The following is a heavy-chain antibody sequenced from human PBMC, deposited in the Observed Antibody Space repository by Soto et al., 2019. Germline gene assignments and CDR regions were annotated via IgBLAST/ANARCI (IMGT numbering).Heavy chain of an antibody. CDR1: GFTLGNFW. Sequence: EVQLVESGGGVVQPGGSLRISCVASGFTLGNFWMSWVRQAPGKGLEWVASMKEDGSEKYYVASVSGRFTISRDNARKSLDLQIQRLRGDETTVYCCAMDLVMACFGVYHPRSGYLGQPSLIRVSP. CDR3: AMDLVMACFGVYHPRSGY. CDR2: MKEDGSEK. D-gene: IGHD3-3*01. J-gene: IGHJ4*02. V-gene: IGHV3-7*04.